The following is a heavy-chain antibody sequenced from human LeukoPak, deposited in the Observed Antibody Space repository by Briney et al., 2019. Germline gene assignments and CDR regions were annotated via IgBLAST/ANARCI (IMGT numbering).Heavy chain of an antibody. Sequence: SETLSLTCGVSGGSLSFYYWSWIRQPPGKGLEWIGSIYYSGSTYHNPSLKNRVTISIDTSKNQFSLKLSSVTAADTAVYYCATTTIRLGYWGQGTLVTVSS. CDR1: GGSLSFYY. CDR3: ATTTIRLGY. D-gene: IGHD1-26*01. J-gene: IGHJ4*02. CDR2: IYYSGST. V-gene: IGHV4-39*07.